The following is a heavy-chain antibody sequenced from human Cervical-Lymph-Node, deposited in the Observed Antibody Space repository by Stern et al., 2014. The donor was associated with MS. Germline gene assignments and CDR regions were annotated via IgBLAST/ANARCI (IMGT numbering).Heavy chain of an antibody. V-gene: IGHV2-5*02. D-gene: IGHD6-13*01. CDR1: GFSLSTSGVA. CDR2: IYWDDDN. J-gene: IGHJ4*02. CDR3: AHRRINSWAFDY. Sequence: QVTLRESGPTLVKPPQTLTLTCTFSGFSLSTSGVAVAWIRQPPGKALEWLALIYWDDDNRYSPSLKSSLTNTKDPSKNQVVLTMTNMDPVDTATYYFAHRRINSWAFDYWGQGTLVTVSS.